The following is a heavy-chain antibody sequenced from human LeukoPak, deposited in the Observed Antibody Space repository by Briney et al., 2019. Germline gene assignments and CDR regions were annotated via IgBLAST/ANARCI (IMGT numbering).Heavy chain of an antibody. J-gene: IGHJ5*02. V-gene: IGHV1-69*13. CDR1: GGTFSSYA. D-gene: IGHD2-2*03. Sequence: SVKVSCKASGGTFSSYAISWVRQAPGQGFEWMGGIIPIFGTANYAQKFQGRVTITADESTSTAYMELSSLRSENTAVYYCANGYCSSTSCHNWFDPWGQGTLVTVSS. CDR2: IIPIFGTA. CDR3: ANGYCSSTSCHNWFDP.